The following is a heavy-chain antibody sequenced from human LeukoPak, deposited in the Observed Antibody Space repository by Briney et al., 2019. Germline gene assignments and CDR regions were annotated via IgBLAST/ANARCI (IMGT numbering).Heavy chain of an antibody. J-gene: IGHJ5*02. CDR2: INPSGGST. CDR3: ARDLRVTVTTKYNWFDP. D-gene: IGHD4-17*01. Sequence: ASVKVSCKVSGYTLTSYYMHWVRQAPGQGLEWMGIINPSGGSTSSAQKFQGRVTMTRDTSTSTVYMELSSLRSDDTAVYYCARDLRVTVTTKYNWFDPWGQGTLVTVSS. V-gene: IGHV1-46*01. CDR1: GYTLTSYY.